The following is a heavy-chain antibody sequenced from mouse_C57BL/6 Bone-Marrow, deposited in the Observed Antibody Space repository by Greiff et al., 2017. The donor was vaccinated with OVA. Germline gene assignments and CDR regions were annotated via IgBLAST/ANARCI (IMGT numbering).Heavy chain of an antibody. D-gene: IGHD2-3*01. CDR2: IDPNSGGT. CDR1: GYTFNSYW. J-gene: IGHJ2*01. CDR3: ARNDGYYPYYFDY. V-gene: IGHV1-72*01. Sequence: QVHVKQPGAELVKPGASVKLSCKASGYTFNSYWMHWVKQRPGRGLEWIGRIDPNSGGTKYNEKFKSKATLTVDKPSSTAYMQLSSLTSEDSAVYYCARNDGYYPYYFDYWGKGTTLTVSS.